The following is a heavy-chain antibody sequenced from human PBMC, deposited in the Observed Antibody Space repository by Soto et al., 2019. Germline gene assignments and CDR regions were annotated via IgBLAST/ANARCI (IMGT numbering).Heavy chain of an antibody. V-gene: IGHV4-59*01. Sequence: PGGSLRLSCAASGFSFSSYYWSWIRQTPGKGLEWIGYIYFSGSTNYNPSLKSRVTISVDTSKNQFSLKLSSVTAADTAVYYCARDRERFDPWGQGTLVTVSS. CDR3: ARDRERFDP. CDR2: IYFSGST. D-gene: IGHD1-1*01. J-gene: IGHJ5*02. CDR1: GFSFSSYY.